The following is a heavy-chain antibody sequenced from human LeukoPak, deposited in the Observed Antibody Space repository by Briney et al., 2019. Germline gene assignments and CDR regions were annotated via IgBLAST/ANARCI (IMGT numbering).Heavy chain of an antibody. J-gene: IGHJ4*02. D-gene: IGHD6-13*01. Sequence: GGSLRLSCTVSGFTVSSNSMSWVRQAPGKGLEWVSSISSSSSYIYYADSVKGRFTTSRDNAKNSLYLQMNSLRAEDTAVYYCARWGQQLVNDYWGQGTLVTVSS. CDR3: ARWGQQLVNDY. CDR2: ISSSSSYI. V-gene: IGHV3-21*01. CDR1: GFTVSSNS.